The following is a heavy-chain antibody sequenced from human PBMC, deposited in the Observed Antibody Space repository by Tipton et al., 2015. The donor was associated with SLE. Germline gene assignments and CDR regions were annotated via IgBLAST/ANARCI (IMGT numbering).Heavy chain of an antibody. J-gene: IGHJ3*01. CDR2: FYHSGNT. CDR3: GRARVGMGYVFDV. D-gene: IGHD5-24*01. CDR1: GDSVTSSTYF. Sequence: TLSLTCTVSGDSVTSSTYFWGWMRQAPGKELEWIGSFYHSGNTYYNPSLTSRVTISADTSKNQFSLRLTSVTAADTALYYCGRARVGMGYVFDVWGQGTMVTVSS. V-gene: IGHV4-39*07.